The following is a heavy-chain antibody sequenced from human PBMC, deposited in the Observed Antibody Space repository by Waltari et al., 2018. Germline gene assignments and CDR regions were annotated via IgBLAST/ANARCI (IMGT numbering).Heavy chain of an antibody. CDR2: VYERGTT. V-gene: IGHV4-34*01. D-gene: IGHD1-26*01. CDR3: ARGLRSHSAAWWEGITFDS. Sequence: QVQLHPWGTGLLRPSETLSLTCPVHGGSSFMCYSWSWIRLSPGRVREWFGEVYERGTTRYRPSLKSRVTVSVDTSKNQFSLKLSSVTAADTAFYYCARGLRSHSAAWWEGITFDSWGQGSLVTVSS. J-gene: IGHJ4*02. CDR1: GGSSFMCYS.